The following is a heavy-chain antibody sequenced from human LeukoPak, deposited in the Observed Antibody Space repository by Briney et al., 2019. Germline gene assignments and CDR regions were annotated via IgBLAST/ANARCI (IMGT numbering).Heavy chain of an antibody. J-gene: IGHJ4*02. CDR2: IIPTFGTA. V-gene: IGHV1-69*05. D-gene: IGHD2-15*01. CDR3: ARESPIGGFDY. Sequence: GASVKVSCKASGGTFSSYAISWVRQAPGQGLEWMGRIIPTFGTANYAQKFQGRVTITTDESTSTAYMELSSLRSEDTAVYYCARESPIGGFDYWGQGTLVTVSS. CDR1: GGTFSSYA.